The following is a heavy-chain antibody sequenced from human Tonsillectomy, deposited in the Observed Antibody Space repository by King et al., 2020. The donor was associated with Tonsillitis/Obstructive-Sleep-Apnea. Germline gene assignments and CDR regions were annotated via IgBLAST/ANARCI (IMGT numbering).Heavy chain of an antibody. CDR1: GGSISSYY. CDR3: ARGGYCSGGSCPAPNTYYYYYMDV. Sequence: QLQESGPGLVKPSETLSLTCTVSGGSISSYYWSWIRQPPGKGLEWIGYIYYSGSTNYNPSLKSRVTLSVDTSKNQFSLKLSSVTAADTAVYYCARGGYCSGGSCPAPNTYYYYYMDVWGKGTTVTVSS. D-gene: IGHD2-15*01. J-gene: IGHJ6*03. V-gene: IGHV4-59*01. CDR2: IYYSGST.